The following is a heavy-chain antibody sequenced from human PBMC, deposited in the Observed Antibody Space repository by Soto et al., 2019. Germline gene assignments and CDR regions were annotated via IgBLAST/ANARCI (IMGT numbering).Heavy chain of an antibody. Sequence: ASVKVSCKVSGYTLTELSMHWVRQAPGKGLEWIGGFDPEDGETIYAQKLQGRDTMTEDTSTDTAYMELSSLRSEDTAVYYFATDLYGSGSSSDAFDIWGQGTMVTVSS. V-gene: IGHV1-24*01. CDR1: GYTLTELS. J-gene: IGHJ3*02. CDR2: FDPEDGET. D-gene: IGHD3-10*01. CDR3: ATDLYGSGSSSDAFDI.